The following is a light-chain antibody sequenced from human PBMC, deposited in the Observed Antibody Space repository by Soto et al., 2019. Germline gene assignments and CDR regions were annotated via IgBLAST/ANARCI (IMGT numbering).Light chain of an antibody. CDR3: AAWDDSLDGLYV. J-gene: IGLJ1*01. Sequence: QSVLTQPPSASGTPGQRVTISCSGGSSNIGGNTVNWYRQVPGTAPKLLIYSNNQRPSGVPDRLSGSKSGTSASLAISGLQSDDEADYYCAAWDDSLDGLYVVGTGTKLTVL. CDR2: SNN. V-gene: IGLV1-44*01. CDR1: SSNIGGNT.